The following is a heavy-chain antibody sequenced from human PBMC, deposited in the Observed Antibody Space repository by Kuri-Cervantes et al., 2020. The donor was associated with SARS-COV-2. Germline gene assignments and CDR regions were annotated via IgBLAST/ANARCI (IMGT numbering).Heavy chain of an antibody. V-gene: IGHV1-69*13. CDR1: GGTFNSFG. Sequence: SVKVSCKASGGTFNSFGFTRVRQAPGRGLEWMGQILPVFGTTTYAQRFQGRVAITADESSTTAYMDLNSLRSDDAAVYFCARGRLKYNNGLGFHYFDDWGQGTVVTVSS. D-gene: IGHD3-10*01. CDR2: ILPVFGTT. J-gene: IGHJ4*02. CDR3: ARGRLKYNNGLGFHYFDD.